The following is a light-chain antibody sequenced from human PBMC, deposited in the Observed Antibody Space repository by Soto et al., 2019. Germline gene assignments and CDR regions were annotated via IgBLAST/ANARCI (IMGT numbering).Light chain of an antibody. Sequence: EIGMTQSPATLSVSPGERATLSCRASQSVSSDLAWYQQRPGQAPSLLIYGASTRATGIPARFSGSGSGTEFTLTISSLQSEDVAVYYCQQYNKWPPRFTFGPGTKVEIK. V-gene: IGKV3-15*01. CDR1: QSVSSD. J-gene: IGKJ3*01. CDR3: QQYNKWPPRFT. CDR2: GAS.